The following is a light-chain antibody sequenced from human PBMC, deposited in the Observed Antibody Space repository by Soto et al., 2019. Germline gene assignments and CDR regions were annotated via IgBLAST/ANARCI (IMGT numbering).Light chain of an antibody. CDR1: QGIGNY. CDR2: GAA. V-gene: IGKV1-17*03. CDR3: LQHNSYPRT. J-gene: IGKJ1*01. Sequence: DIQMTQSPSAMSASVGDRVTITCRASQGIGNYLAWFQQKPGKVPKRLIYGAANLQSGVASRFSGSGSGTEFTLTISSLQPEDFVTYYCLQHNSYPRTFGQGTTVDIK.